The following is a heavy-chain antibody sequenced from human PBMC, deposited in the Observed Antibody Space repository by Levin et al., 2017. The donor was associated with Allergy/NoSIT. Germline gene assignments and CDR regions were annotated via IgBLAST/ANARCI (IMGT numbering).Heavy chain of an antibody. Sequence: GSLRLSCNVSGGSISPYFWSWIRQPPGKGLEWVGHIYYTGSTNYSPSLESRLTISVDTSKNQFSLKLSSVTAADTAVYYCARGNSYGCDTWGQGTLGTVSS. D-gene: IGHD5-18*01. CDR3: ARGNSYGCDT. J-gene: IGHJ5*02. V-gene: IGHV4-59*01. CDR2: IYYTGST. CDR1: GGSISPYF.